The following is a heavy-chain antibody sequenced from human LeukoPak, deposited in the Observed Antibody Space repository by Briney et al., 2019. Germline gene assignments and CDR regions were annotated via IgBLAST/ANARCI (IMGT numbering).Heavy chain of an antibody. J-gene: IGHJ2*01. V-gene: IGHV4-30-4*01. Sequence: KTSQTLSLTCAVSGGSITTGNFYWTWVRQPPGKGLEWIGHIYHSGSPNYNPSLKSRILLSVDTSKNQISLNLTSMTAADTAVYYCASARMKTVTNWHLDLWGRGTLVTGAS. CDR3: ASARMKTVTNWHLDL. CDR1: GGSITTGNFY. CDR2: IYHSGSP. D-gene: IGHD4-17*01.